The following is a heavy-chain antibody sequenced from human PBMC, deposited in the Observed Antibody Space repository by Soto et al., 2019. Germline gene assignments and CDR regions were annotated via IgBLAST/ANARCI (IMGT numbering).Heavy chain of an antibody. CDR3: ARGFGSAVYASHFDY. J-gene: IGHJ4*02. CDR2: IRYHGREE. D-gene: IGHD2-8*01. CDR1: GYSFNIYG. V-gene: IGHV3-33*01. Sequence: QVQLVESGGGVVQPGTSLRLSCAASGYSFNIYGMHWVRQAPGKGLEYVAGIRYHGREEFYGDSVRGRFTISRDNYRNMMSLQMNSLRVEDTAVYYCARGFGSAVYASHFDYWGQGIPVTVSS.